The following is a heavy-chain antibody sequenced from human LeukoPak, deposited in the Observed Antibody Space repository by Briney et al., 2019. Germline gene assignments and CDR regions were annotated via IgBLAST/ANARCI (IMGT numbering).Heavy chain of an antibody. Sequence: SDTLSLTCTVSGGSMSSRIDYWSWIRQPTGKGLEYPGRISNSGTTNYNPSLKSQVTISADTSKNLFSLRLSSVTAADTAVYYCARVSYEQNPLYYYYYMDVWGKGITVTISS. J-gene: IGHJ6*03. CDR3: ARVSYEQNPLYYYYYMDV. CDR1: GGSMSSRIDY. D-gene: IGHD3-3*01. CDR2: ISNSGTT. V-gene: IGHV4-61*02.